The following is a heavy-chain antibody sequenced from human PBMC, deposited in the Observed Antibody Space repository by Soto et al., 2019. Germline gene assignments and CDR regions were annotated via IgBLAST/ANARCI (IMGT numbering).Heavy chain of an antibody. CDR3: AKDLNGSGSFTSYYHYGMDV. CDR2: VFSGDHTDNT. Sequence: EVQLVETGGGLIQPGGSLRLTCAASGFTITNNYMSWVRQAPGKGLEWVAVVFSGDHTDNTRYVDSVKGRFTISRDNSKNMLYLQMNSLRVEDTGVYYCAKDLNGSGSFTSYYHYGMDVWGQGTTVTVSS. J-gene: IGHJ6*02. CDR1: GFTITNNY. D-gene: IGHD3-10*01. V-gene: IGHV3-53*02.